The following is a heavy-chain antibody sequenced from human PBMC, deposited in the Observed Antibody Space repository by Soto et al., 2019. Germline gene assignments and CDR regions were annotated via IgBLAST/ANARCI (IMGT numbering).Heavy chain of an antibody. V-gene: IGHV4-59*01. J-gene: IGHJ3*02. D-gene: IGHD2-2*01. CDR2: IYYNGIT. CDR1: GGSISRYY. Sequence: PSETLSLTCTVSGGSISRYYWNWIRQPPGKRLEWIGNIYYNGITNYNPSLKSRVTISVDTSKNQFSLKLNSVTTADTAVYYCAREPAAIPQDAFDIWGQGTMVT. CDR3: AREPAAIPQDAFDI.